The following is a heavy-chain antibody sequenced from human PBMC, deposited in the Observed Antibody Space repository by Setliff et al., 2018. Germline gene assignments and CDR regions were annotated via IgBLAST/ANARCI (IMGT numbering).Heavy chain of an antibody. D-gene: IGHD2-21*02. V-gene: IGHV3-72*01. CDR2: FRNRANGYTT. CDR1: GFTFSDHY. Sequence: GGSLRLSCAASGFTFSDHYMDWVRQAPGKGLEWVGRFRNRANGYTTEYAASVKGRFTISRDDSKNSLYLQMNSLKIEDTAVYYCAGAGGNSDYFDYWGQGTLVTVSS. J-gene: IGHJ4*02. CDR3: AGAGGNSDYFDY.